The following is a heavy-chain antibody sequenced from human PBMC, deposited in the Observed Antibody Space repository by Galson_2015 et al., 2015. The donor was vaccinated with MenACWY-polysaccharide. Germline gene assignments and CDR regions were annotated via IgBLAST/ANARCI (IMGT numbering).Heavy chain of an antibody. CDR1: GFTFGNYW. CDR2: IKKDGSEK. J-gene: IGHJ6*02. V-gene: IGHV3-7*01. CDR3: ARGHYGMDV. Sequence: ALRHSYAASGFTFGNYWKTWGRQAPGKGLEWVANIKKDGSEKYYVDSVKGRFTISRENALYLQMNSLRAEDTAVYFCARGHYGMDVWGQGTTVTVSS.